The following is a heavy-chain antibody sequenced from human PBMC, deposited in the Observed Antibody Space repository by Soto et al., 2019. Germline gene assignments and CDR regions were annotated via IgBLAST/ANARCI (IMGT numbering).Heavy chain of an antibody. J-gene: IGHJ4*02. CDR2: VYYTGST. V-gene: IGHV4-59*01. CDR1: GGYIVGSD. CDR3: ARSVAVPGAHIDY. D-gene: IGHD6-19*01. Sequence: SETLCLSCSVAGGYIVGSDWSWIRQSPGKGLEWLGYVYYTGSTNYSPSLRSRVSISVDTSKNEFSLRLSSVTAADTAVYFCARSVAVPGAHIDYWGQGTQVTVSS.